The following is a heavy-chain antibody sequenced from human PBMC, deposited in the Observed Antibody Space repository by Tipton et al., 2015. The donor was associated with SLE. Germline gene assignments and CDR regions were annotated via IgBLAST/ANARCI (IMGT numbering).Heavy chain of an antibody. Sequence: TLSLTCSVSGGSISSHFWIWIRQSPGKGLEWIGYIQGGTMYNPSFKSRVTISRDTSKNQFSLTLTSVTAADAAVYYCARRGVVTIHGYYYYYGMDVWGQETTVTVSS. V-gene: IGHV4-59*08. CDR1: GGSISSHF. CDR2: IQGGT. J-gene: IGHJ6*02. CDR3: ARRGVVTIHGYYYYYGMDV. D-gene: IGHD3-3*01.